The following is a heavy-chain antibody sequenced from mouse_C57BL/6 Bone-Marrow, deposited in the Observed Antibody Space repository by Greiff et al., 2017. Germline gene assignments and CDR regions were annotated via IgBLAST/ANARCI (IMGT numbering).Heavy chain of an antibody. CDR3: TRGGDYYGSSYDWYFDV. Sequence: QVQLKQSGAELVRPGASVTLSCKASGYTFTDYEMHWVKQTPVHGLEWIGAIDPETGGTAYNQKFKGKAILTADKSSSTAYMELRSLTSEDSAVYYCTRGGDYYGSSYDWYFDVWGTGTTVTVSS. CDR2: IDPETGGT. J-gene: IGHJ1*03. V-gene: IGHV1-15*01. D-gene: IGHD1-1*01. CDR1: GYTFTDYE.